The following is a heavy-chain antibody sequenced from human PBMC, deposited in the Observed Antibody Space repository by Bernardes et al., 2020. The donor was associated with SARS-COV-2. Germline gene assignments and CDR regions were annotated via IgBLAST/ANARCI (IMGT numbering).Heavy chain of an antibody. Sequence: GGCLSPSRAASGFCLSPNAMSWGRPAPGERLEWVSGIGGDGNTHYADSVRGRFSISRDNSNNMLFLQMDSLRAEDTAMYYCAKDVFWWQLDSWGQGALVTVSS. CDR1: GFCLSPNA. CDR3: AKDVFWWQLDS. CDR2: IGGDGNT. V-gene: IGHV3-23*01. D-gene: IGHD2-15*01. J-gene: IGHJ4*02.